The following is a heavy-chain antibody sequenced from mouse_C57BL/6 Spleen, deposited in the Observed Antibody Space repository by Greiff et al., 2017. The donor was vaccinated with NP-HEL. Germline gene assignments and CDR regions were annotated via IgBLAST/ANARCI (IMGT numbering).Heavy chain of an antibody. CDR3: KRNGYYGSSPYAMDY. D-gene: IGHD1-1*01. J-gene: IGHJ4*01. CDR1: GYTFTDYE. CDR2: IDPETGGT. Sequence: QVQLKESGAELVRPGASVTLSCKASGYTFTDYEMHWVKQTPVHGLEWIGAIDPETGGTAYNQKFKGKAILTADKSSSTAYMELRSLTSEDSAVYYCKRNGYYGSSPYAMDYWGQGTSVTVSS. V-gene: IGHV1-15*01.